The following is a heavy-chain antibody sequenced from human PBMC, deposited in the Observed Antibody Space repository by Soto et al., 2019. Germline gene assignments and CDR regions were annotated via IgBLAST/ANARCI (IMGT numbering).Heavy chain of an antibody. CDR2: ISAYNGNT. CDR3: ARATLGYCSGGSCYGVDY. J-gene: IGHJ4*02. Sequence: ASVKVSCKASGYTFTSYGISWVRQAPGQGLEWMGWISAYNGNTNYAQKPQGRVTMTTDTSTSTAYMELRSLRSDDTAVYYCARATLGYCSGGSCYGVDYWGQGTLVTVSS. V-gene: IGHV1-18*01. CDR1: GYTFTSYG. D-gene: IGHD2-15*01.